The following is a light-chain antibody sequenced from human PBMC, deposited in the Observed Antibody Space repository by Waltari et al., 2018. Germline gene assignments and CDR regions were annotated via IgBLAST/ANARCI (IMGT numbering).Light chain of an antibody. CDR2: SNN. CDR3: TSWDDSLKGWV. Sequence: QSVLTQPPSASGTPGQRVTIPCSGSSSNIGTHPVNWFQQLPGTAPKLLIYSNNHRPSGVPDRFSGSKSGTSASLAISGLQLEDEADYYCTSWDDSLKGWVFGGGTKVTVL. J-gene: IGLJ3*02. CDR1: SSNIGTHP. V-gene: IGLV1-44*01.